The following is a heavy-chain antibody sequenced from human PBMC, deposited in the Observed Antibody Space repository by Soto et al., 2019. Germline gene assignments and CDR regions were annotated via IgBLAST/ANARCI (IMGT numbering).Heavy chain of an antibody. D-gene: IGHD3-16*02. CDR2: IYYSGST. CDR3: ARGDVITFGGVSVPPHLGY. J-gene: IGHJ4*02. V-gene: IGHV4-30-4*01. CDR1: GGSISSGDYY. Sequence: QVQLQESGPGLVKPSQTLSLTCTVSGGSISSGDYYWSRIRQPPGQGLEWIGYIYYSGSTYYNPSLKSRVTISVDTSKNKFSLQLSSVTAADTAVYYCARGDVITFGGVSVPPHLGYWGQGTLVTVSS.